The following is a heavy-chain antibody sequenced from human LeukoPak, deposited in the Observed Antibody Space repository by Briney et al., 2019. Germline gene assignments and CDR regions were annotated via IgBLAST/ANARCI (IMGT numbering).Heavy chain of an antibody. Sequence: GGSLRLSCAASGFTFSSYWMSWVRQAPGKGLEWVANIKQDGSEKYYVDSVKGRFTISRDNAKNSQYLQMNSLRAEDTAVYYCARDRVGYCSSTSCYTDYWGQGTLVTVSS. CDR1: GFTFSSYW. CDR2: IKQDGSEK. J-gene: IGHJ4*02. D-gene: IGHD2-2*02. CDR3: ARDRVGYCSSTSCYTDY. V-gene: IGHV3-7*01.